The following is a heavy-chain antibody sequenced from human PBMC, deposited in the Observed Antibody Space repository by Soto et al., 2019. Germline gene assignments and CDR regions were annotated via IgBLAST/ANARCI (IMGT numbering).Heavy chain of an antibody. J-gene: IGHJ4*02. CDR3: AKAGSSGWYFDY. CDR1: GFTVSSKY. Sequence: PGGSLRLSCAASGFTVSSKYMSWVRQAPGKGLEWVSAISGSGGSTYYADSVKGRFTISRDNSKNTLFLQMNSLRAEDTAVYYCAKAGSSGWYFDYWGQGTLVTVSS. V-gene: IGHV3-23*01. D-gene: IGHD6-19*01. CDR2: ISGSGGST.